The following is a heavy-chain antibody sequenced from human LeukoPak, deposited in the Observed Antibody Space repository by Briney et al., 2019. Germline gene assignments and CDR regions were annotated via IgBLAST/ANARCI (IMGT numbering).Heavy chain of an antibody. CDR3: ARRQWLVGFGAFDY. J-gene: IGHJ4*02. D-gene: IGHD6-19*01. CDR1: GGSISSGYYY. Sequence: SETLSLTCTVSGGSISSGYYYWSWIRQPPGKGLEWIGYIYYSGSTYYNPSLKSRVTISVDTSKNQFSLKLSSVTAADTAVYYCARRQWLVGFGAFDYWGQGTLVTVSA. V-gene: IGHV4-30-4*01. CDR2: IYYSGST.